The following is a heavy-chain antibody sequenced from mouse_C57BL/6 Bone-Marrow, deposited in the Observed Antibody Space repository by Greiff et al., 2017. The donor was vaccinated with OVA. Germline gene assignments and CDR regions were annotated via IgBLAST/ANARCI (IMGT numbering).Heavy chain of an antibody. CDR2: ISNGGGST. V-gene: IGHV5-12*01. CDR1: GFTFSDYY. Sequence: EVHLVESGGGLVQPGGSLKLSCAASGFTFSDYYMYWVRQTPEKRLEWVAYISNGGGSTYYPDTVKGRFTISRDNAKNTLYLQLSRLKSEDTAMYYCARHGLRQGGYAMDDWGQGTSVTVSS. J-gene: IGHJ4*01. CDR3: ARHGLRQGGYAMDD. D-gene: IGHD2-4*01.